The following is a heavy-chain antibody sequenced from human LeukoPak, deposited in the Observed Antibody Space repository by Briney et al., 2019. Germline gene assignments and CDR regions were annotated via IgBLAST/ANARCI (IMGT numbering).Heavy chain of an antibody. J-gene: IGHJ4*02. CDR1: GGSISSGGYY. CDR2: IYYSGST. V-gene: IGHV4-31*03. D-gene: IGHD2-2*02. CDR3: ATYTDLKPFDY. Sequence: SETLSLTCTVSGGSISSGGYYWSWIRQHPGKGLEWIGYIYYSGSTYYNPSLKSRVTISVDTSKNQFSLKLSSVTAADTAVYYCATYTDLKPFDYWGQGTLVTVSS.